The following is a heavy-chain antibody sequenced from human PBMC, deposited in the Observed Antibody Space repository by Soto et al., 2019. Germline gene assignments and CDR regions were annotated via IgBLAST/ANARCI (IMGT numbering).Heavy chain of an antibody. CDR2: ISAYNGNT. CDR1: GYTFTSYG. J-gene: IGHJ4*02. Sequence: RASVKVSCKASGYTFTSYGISWVRQAPGQGLEWMGWISAYNGNTNYAQKLQGRVTMTTDTSTSTAYMELRSLRSDDTAVYYCARDLEPYDSRLLDYWGQGTLVTVSS. V-gene: IGHV1-18*01. D-gene: IGHD3-22*01. CDR3: ARDLEPYDSRLLDY.